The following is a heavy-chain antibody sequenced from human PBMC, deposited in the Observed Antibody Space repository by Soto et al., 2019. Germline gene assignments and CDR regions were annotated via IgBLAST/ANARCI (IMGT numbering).Heavy chain of an antibody. CDR1: GFIFSNYA. CDR3: ARGQEVGAHFFDS. V-gene: IGHV3-13*01. D-gene: IGHD2-15*01. J-gene: IGHJ4*02. CDR2: IGTAGDT. Sequence: GGSLRLSCAVSGFIFSNYAMTWVRQPTGKGLEWVSTIGTAGDTYYAVSVKGRFTISRDNAKNSLSLQMNSLRAGDTAVYFCARGQEVGAHFFDSWGQGTQVTVSS.